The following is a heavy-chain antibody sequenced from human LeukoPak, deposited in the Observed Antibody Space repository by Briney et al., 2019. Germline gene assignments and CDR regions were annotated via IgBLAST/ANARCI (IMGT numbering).Heavy chain of an antibody. V-gene: IGHV3-7*01. CDR1: GFTFSSYW. J-gene: IGHJ6*03. Sequence: GGSLRLSCAASGFTFSSYWMSWVRQAPGKGLEWVANIKQDGSEKYYVDSVKGRFTISRDNAKNSLYLQMNSLRAEDTAVYYCAKAYSAVTYYYYYYMDVWGKGTTVTISS. D-gene: IGHD2-21*01. CDR2: IKQDGSEK. CDR3: AKAYSAVTYYYYYYMDV.